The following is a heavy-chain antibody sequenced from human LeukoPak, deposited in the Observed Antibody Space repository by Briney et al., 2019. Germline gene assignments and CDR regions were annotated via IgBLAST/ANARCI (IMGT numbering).Heavy chain of an antibody. CDR1: GFTFSSYG. D-gene: IGHD3-10*01. J-gene: IGHJ4*02. Sequence: PGGSLRLSCAASGFTFSSYGMHWVRQAPGKGLEWVSIISSGGVLRYYADSVKGRFTISRDNSKNTLYLQLDSLRPEDTAVYFCATDSTYYYDSGSSGPHYFDNWGQGTLVTVSS. CDR3: ATDSTYYYDSGSSGPHYFDN. CDR2: ISSGGVLR. V-gene: IGHV3-30*03.